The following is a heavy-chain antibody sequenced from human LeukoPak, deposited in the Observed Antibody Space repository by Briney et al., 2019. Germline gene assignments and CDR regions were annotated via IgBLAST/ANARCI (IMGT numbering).Heavy chain of an antibody. CDR2: ISAYNGNT. V-gene: IGHV1-18*01. CDR1: GYTFTSYG. Sequence: ASVKVSCKASGYTFTSYGISWVRQAPGQGLEWMGWISAYNGNTNYAQKLQGRVTMTTDTSTSTAYMELRSLRSDDTAVYYCATSQRITMVRGDRRVDYWGQGTLVTVSS. D-gene: IGHD3-10*01. J-gene: IGHJ4*02. CDR3: ATSQRITMVRGDRRVDY.